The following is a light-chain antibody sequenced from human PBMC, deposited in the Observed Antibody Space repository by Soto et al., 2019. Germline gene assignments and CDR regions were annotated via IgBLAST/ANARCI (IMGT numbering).Light chain of an antibody. CDR1: SSDVGGYNY. Sequence: QSVLTQPPSASGSPGQSVTISCTGTSSDVGGYNYVSWYQQHPGKAPKLMIYEVSNRPSGVPNRFSGSKSGNTASLTISGLQAEDEADYYCCSYAGSSTLYVFGTGTKVTVL. J-gene: IGLJ1*01. CDR3: CSYAGSSTLYV. V-gene: IGLV2-8*01. CDR2: EVS.